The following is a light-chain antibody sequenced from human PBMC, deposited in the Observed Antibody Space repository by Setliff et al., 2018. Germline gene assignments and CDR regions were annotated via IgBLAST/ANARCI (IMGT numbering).Light chain of an antibody. J-gene: IGLJ1*01. V-gene: IGLV2-14*01. CDR2: DVS. Sequence: QSVLTQPASVSGSPGQSITISCTGTSSDVGGSNYVSWYQQHPGKAPILMIYDVSKWPSGVSNRFSGSKSGNTASLTISGLQAEDEADYYCSSYTSTSTYVFGTGTKVTVL. CDR3: SSYTSTSTYV. CDR1: SSDVGGSNY.